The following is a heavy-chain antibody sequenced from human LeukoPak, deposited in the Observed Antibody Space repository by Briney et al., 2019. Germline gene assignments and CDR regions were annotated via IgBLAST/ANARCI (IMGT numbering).Heavy chain of an antibody. CDR1: GFTFSSYA. CDR3: ARGDRSAFDI. J-gene: IGHJ3*02. Sequence: GGSLRLSCAASGFTFSSYAMSWVRQAPGKGLEWVSAIGGSGGTTYYADSVKGRFTISRDNSKNTLYLQMNSLRAEDTAVYYCARGDRSAFDIWGQGTMVIVSS. V-gene: IGHV3-23*01. D-gene: IGHD2-21*01. CDR2: IGGSGGTT.